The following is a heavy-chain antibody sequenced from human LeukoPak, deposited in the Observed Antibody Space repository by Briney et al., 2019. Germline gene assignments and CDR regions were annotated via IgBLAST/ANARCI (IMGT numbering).Heavy chain of an antibody. V-gene: IGHV4-61*05. CDR2: IYYCGST. Sequence: SETLSLTCTVSGGSISSSSYYWSWIRQPPGKGLECIGYIYYCGSTNYNPFLKSRVTISGDTYKTQFSLKLRSVTAADTAVYYCASVYGSYGPHFDYWGQGTLVTVSS. CDR3: ASVYGSYGPHFDY. D-gene: IGHD1-26*01. CDR1: GGSISSSSYY. J-gene: IGHJ4*02.